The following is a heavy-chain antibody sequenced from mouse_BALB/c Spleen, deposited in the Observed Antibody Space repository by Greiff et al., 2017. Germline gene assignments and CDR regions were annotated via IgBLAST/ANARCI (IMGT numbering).Heavy chain of an antibody. CDR1: GFTFSSYT. CDR2: ISNGGGST. Sequence: DVMLVESGGGLVQPGGSLKLSCAASGFTFSSYTMSWVRQTPEKRLEWVAYISNGGGSTYYPDTVKGRFTISRDNAKNTLYLQMSSLKSEDTAMYYCARQVRGAMDYWGQGTSVTVSS. V-gene: IGHV5-12-2*01. J-gene: IGHJ4*01. D-gene: IGHD2-14*01. CDR3: ARQVRGAMDY.